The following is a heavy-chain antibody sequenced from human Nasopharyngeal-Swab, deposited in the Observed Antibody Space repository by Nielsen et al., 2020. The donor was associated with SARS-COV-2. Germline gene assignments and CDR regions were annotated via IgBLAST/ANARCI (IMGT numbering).Heavy chain of an antibody. CDR3: AKDNEVVAATATWTFDI. D-gene: IGHD2-15*01. Sequence: SLKISCAASGFTFDDYAMHWVRQAPGKGLGWVSGISWNSGSIGYADSVKGRFTISRDNVKNSLYLQMNSLRAEDTALYYCAKDNEVVAATATWTFDIWGQGTMVTVSS. CDR2: ISWNSGSI. CDR1: GFTFDDYA. J-gene: IGHJ3*02. V-gene: IGHV3-9*01.